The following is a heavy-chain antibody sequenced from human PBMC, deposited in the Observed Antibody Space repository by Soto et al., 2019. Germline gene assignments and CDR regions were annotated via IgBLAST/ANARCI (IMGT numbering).Heavy chain of an antibody. D-gene: IGHD2-2*01. CDR2: IYYSGST. Sequence: SETLSLTCTVSGGSISRSNYYWAWIRQPPGKGLEWIGSIYYSGSTYYNPSLKSRVTISLDTSKNQFSLKLRSVTAADTAVFYCARHLGICTITSCYGHYYYMDFWGRGTTVTVSS. CDR1: GGSISRSNYY. J-gene: IGHJ6*03. CDR3: ARHLGICTITSCYGHYYYMDF. V-gene: IGHV4-39*01.